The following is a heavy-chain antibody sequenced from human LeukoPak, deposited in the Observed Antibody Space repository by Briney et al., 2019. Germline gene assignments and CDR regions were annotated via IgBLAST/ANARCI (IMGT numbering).Heavy chain of an antibody. CDR2: TYYRSKWYN. CDR3: ARDQDGSGSYYNAGDYYYYYGMDV. CDR1: GDSVSSNSAA. V-gene: IGHV6-1*01. D-gene: IGHD3-10*01. Sequence: SQTLSLTCAISGDSVSSNSAAWNWIRQSPSRGLEWLGRTYYRSKWYNDYAVSVKSRITINPDTSKNQFSLQLNSVTPEDTAVYYCARDQDGSGSYYNAGDYYYYYGMDVWGQGTTVTVSS. J-gene: IGHJ6*02.